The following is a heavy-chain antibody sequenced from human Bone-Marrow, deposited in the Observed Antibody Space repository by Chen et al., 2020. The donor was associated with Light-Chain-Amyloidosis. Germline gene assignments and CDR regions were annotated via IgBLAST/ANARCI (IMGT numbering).Heavy chain of an antibody. CDR1: GCTFSSQP. J-gene: IGHJ4*02. D-gene: IGHD1-1*01. CDR3: AKWDWNTNYFDD. CDR2: ISDRGSNT. V-gene: IGHV3-23*01. Sequence: EVQLLESGGGMVQPGGSLRLSCAASGCTFSSQPMSWVRQAPGKGLEWVSGISDRGSNTYYADSMERRFTVSRDNSKNTLHLQLNSLGAEDTAVYYCAKWDWNTNYFDDWGQWTLVTVSS.